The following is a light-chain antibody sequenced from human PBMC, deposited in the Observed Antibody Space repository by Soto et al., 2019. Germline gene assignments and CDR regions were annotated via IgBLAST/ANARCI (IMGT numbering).Light chain of an antibody. CDR3: MQALQTPLT. J-gene: IGKJ4*01. CDR2: LGS. V-gene: IGKV2-28*01. Sequence: DIVMTQSPLSLPVTPGEPASISCRSSQSLLHSNGYNYLDWYLQKPGQSPQLLIYLGSNRASGVPDRFSGSGSGTEFTLQISRGAAEDVGVYYCMQALQTPLTFGGGTKVEIK. CDR1: QSLLHSNGYNY.